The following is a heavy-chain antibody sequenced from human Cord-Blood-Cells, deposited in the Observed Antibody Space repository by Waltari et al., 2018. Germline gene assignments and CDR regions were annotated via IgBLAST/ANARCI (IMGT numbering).Heavy chain of an antibody. CDR3: ARGLLGMYNWFDP. CDR1: GYPFTGYY. V-gene: IGHV1-2*02. D-gene: IGHD7-27*01. J-gene: IGHJ5*02. Sequence: QVQLVQSGAEVKKPGASVKVTCQASGYPFTGYYMHWVRQAPGQGLEWMGWINPNSGGTNYAQKFQGRVTMTRDTSISTAYMELSRLRSDDTAVYYCARGLLGMYNWFDPWAREPWSPSPQ. CDR2: INPNSGGT.